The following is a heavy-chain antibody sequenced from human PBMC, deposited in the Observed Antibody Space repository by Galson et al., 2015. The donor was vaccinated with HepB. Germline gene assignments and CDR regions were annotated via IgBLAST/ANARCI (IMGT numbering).Heavy chain of an antibody. CDR3: ARPNSPVAAFYDY. J-gene: IGHJ4*02. CDR2: IIPVFGIT. CDR1: GGTFRTYA. Sequence: SVKVSCKASGGTFRTYAISWLRQAPGQGLEWMGGIIPVFGITNYAQRFQGRVTITADEATSTAYMELNSLTLEDTAVYFCARPNSPVAAFYDYWGQGTLVTVSS. D-gene: IGHD6-19*01. V-gene: IGHV1-69*13.